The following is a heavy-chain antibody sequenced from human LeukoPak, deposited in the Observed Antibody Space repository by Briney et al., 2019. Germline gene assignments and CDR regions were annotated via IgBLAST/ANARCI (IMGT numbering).Heavy chain of an antibody. CDR1: AYDFTGYY. V-gene: IGHV1-2*06. Sequence: ATVKVSCKVVAYDFTGYYIHWVRQAPGQGPEWMGRLNPNTGHAVYAFKFQGRVTITRDTSSSTAYMEVTRLTSDDTALYYCAKDRDGADRIILWGQGTLVTVSS. CDR3: AKDRDGADRIIL. CDR2: LNPNTGHA. D-gene: IGHD5-24*01. J-gene: IGHJ4*02.